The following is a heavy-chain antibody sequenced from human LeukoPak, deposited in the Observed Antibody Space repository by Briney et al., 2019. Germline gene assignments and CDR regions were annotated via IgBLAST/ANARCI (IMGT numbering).Heavy chain of an antibody. CDR3: ARGLGRWLQLRWFDP. D-gene: IGHD5-24*01. CDR1: GGSFSGYY. CDR2: INHSGST. Sequence: SETLSLTCAVYGGSFSGYYWSWIRQPPGKGLEWIGEINHSGSTYYNPSLKSRVTISVDRSKNQFSLKLSSVTAADTAVYYCARGLGRWLQLRWFDPWGQGTLVTVSS. J-gene: IGHJ5*02. V-gene: IGHV4-34*01.